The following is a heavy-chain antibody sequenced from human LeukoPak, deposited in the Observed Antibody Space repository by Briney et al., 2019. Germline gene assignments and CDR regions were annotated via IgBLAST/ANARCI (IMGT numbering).Heavy chain of an antibody. CDR2: IYTSGST. Sequence: SQTLSLTCTVSGGSISSGSYYWNWIRQPAGKGLEWIGRIYTSGSTNYNPSLKSRITISVDTSKNQFSLRLSSVTATDTAVYYCARAHRVYVTSYDRYYYHMDVWGKGTSVTVSS. CDR3: ARAHRVYVTSYDRYYYHMDV. D-gene: IGHD3-10*02. J-gene: IGHJ6*03. V-gene: IGHV4-61*02. CDR1: GGSISSGSYY.